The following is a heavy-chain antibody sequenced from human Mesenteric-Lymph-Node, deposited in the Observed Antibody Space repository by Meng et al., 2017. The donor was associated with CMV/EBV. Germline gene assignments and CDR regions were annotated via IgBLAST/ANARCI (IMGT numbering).Heavy chain of an antibody. CDR3: AKDGVVVVGAIYYYGMDV. Sequence: SVKVSCKASGGTFSSYTINWVRQAPGQGLEWMGRIIPILDITNYAQEFQDRVTITADKSTSTAYMELSSLRSEDTAVYYCAKDGVVVVGAIYYYGMDVWGQGTTVTVSS. D-gene: IGHD2-15*01. V-gene: IGHV1-69*04. J-gene: IGHJ6*02. CDR2: IIPILDIT. CDR1: GGTFSSYT.